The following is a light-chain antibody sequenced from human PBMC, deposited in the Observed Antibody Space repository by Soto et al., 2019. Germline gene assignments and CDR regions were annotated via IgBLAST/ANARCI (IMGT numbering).Light chain of an antibody. V-gene: IGKV1-8*01. J-gene: IGKJ4*01. Sequence: AIRMTQSPSSFSASTADRVTITCRESLGIGSYLAWYQQKPAKAPKLLIYAASTWQRAVPSGFSGSGSGTDFTLTISCLQSEDFATYYCQQYYSYPLTFGGGTKVDIK. CDR1: LGIGSY. CDR3: QQYYSYPLT. CDR2: AAS.